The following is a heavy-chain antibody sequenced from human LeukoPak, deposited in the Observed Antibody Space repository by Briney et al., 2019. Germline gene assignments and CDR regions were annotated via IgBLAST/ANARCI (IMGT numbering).Heavy chain of an antibody. Sequence: PSETLSLTCTVSGGSISSYYWSWIRQPPGKGPEWIGYIYYSGSTNYNPSLKSRVTISVDTSKNQFSLKLSSVTAADTAVYYCARRKGTYGGMKDAFDIWGQGTMVTVSS. CDR2: IYYSGST. V-gene: IGHV4-59*08. J-gene: IGHJ3*02. CDR1: GGSISSYY. D-gene: IGHD4-23*01. CDR3: ARRKGTYGGMKDAFDI.